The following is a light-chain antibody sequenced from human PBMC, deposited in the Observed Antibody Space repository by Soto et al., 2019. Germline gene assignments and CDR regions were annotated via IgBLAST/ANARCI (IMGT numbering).Light chain of an antibody. CDR1: SSDVGGYNY. Sequence: QPVLTQPASVSGSPGQSITISCTGTSSDVGGYNYVSWYQQHPGKAPKLMIYDVTNRPSGVSNRFSGSKSGNTASLSISGLQAEDEAEYYCSSYTTTGTPWVFGGGTKLTVL. J-gene: IGLJ3*02. V-gene: IGLV2-14*01. CDR3: SSYTTTGTPWV. CDR2: DVT.